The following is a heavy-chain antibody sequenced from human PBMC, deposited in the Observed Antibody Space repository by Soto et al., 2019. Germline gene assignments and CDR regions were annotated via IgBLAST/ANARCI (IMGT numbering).Heavy chain of an antibody. J-gene: IGHJ6*03. CDR1: GFTFSSYG. Sequence: GGSLRLSCAASGFTFSSYGMHWVRQAPGKGLEWVAVISYDGSNKYYADSVKGRFTISRDNSKNTLYLQMNSLRAEDTAVYYCAKEGLMTTGNYYYYYMDVWGKGTTVTVSS. V-gene: IGHV3-30*18. CDR3: AKEGLMTTGNYYYYYMDV. CDR2: ISYDGSNK. D-gene: IGHD4-4*01.